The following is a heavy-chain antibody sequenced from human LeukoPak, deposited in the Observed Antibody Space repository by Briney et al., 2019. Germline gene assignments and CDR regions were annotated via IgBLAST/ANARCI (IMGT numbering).Heavy chain of an antibody. CDR1: GFTFSSSW. J-gene: IGHJ4*02. CDR2: INNDGTST. Sequence: PGGSLRLSCAASGFTFSSSWVHWVRQAPGKGLVWVARINNDGTSTAYADSVGGRFTISRDNTNNTLYLQMNSLRVEDTAVYFCVKDHSSGTYLEYWGQGALVTVSS. CDR3: VKDHSSGTYLEY. D-gene: IGHD3-10*01. V-gene: IGHV3-74*01.